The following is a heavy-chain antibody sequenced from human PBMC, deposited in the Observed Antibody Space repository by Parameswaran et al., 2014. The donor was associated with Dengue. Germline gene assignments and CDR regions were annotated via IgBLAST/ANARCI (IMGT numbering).Heavy chain of an antibody. D-gene: IGHD2-15*01. J-gene: IGHJ4*01. CDR2: INPRGGGT. V-gene: IGHV1-46*01. Sequence: WVRQAPGQGLEWMGVINPRGGGTTYAQNLQGRVTMTRDTSTSTVYMELSSPTSDDTAVYFCARDLGYCSGGGCPFFDYWARNLVTVSS. CDR3: ARDLGYCSGGGCPFFDY.